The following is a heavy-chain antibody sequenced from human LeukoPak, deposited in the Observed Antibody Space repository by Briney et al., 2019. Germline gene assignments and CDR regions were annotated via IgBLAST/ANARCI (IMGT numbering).Heavy chain of an antibody. CDR2: ISAYNGNT. D-gene: IGHD3-9*01. V-gene: IGHV1-18*01. CDR3: ARAGDILTGYYAWDDY. J-gene: IGHJ4*02. Sequence: ASVKVSCKAPGYTFTSYGISWVRQAPGQGLEWMGWISAYNGNTNYAQKLQGRVTMTTDTSTSTAYMELRSLRPDDTAVYYCARAGDILTGYYAWDDYWGQGTLVTVSS. CDR1: GYTFTSYG.